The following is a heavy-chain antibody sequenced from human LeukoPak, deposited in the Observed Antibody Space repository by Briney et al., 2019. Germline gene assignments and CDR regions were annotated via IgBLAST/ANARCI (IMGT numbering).Heavy chain of an antibody. CDR1: GYTFTGYY. J-gene: IGHJ3*01. CDR3: ARAYCSSTSCYFLDAFDV. D-gene: IGHD2-2*01. Sequence: ASVKVSCKASGYTFTGYYMHWVRQAPGQGLEWMGWINPNSGGTNYAQKFQGWVTMTRDTSISTAYMELSRLRSDDSAVYYCARAYCSSTSCYFLDAFDVWGQGTMVTVSS. CDR2: INPNSGGT. V-gene: IGHV1-2*04.